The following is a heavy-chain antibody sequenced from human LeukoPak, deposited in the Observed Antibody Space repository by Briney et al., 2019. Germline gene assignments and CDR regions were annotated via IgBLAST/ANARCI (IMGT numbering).Heavy chain of an antibody. CDR2: IRYDGSNK. V-gene: IGHV3-30*02. CDR3: AKESESYDSSGSTLDY. CDR1: GFTFSSYG. Sequence: PGGSLRLSCAASGFTFSSYGLNWVRQTPGKGLEWVAFIRYDGSNKYYADSVKGRFTMSRDNSKNTLYLQMNSLRPEDTAVYYCAKESESYDSSGSTLDYWGLGTLVTVSS. D-gene: IGHD3-22*01. J-gene: IGHJ4*02.